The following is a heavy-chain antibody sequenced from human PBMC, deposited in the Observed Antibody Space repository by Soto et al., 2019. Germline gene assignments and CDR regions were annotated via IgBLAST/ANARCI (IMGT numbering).Heavy chain of an antibody. CDR1: GYTFSSFR. CDR3: ARSYYDSSGYEPAFDY. V-gene: IGHV1-18*01. CDR2: ISPYNSDK. D-gene: IGHD3-22*01. Sequence: ASVKVSCKASGYTFSSFRISWVRQAPGQGLEWVGWISPYNSDKKNAQKLQGRVTMSADTATTTAYMELRSLRSDDTAIYYCARSYYDSSGYEPAFDYWG. J-gene: IGHJ4*01.